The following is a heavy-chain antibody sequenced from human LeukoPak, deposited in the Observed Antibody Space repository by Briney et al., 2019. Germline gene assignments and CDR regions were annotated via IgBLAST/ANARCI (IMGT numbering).Heavy chain of an antibody. Sequence: PGRSLRLSCAASGFTFDDYAMHWVRQAPGKGLEWVSGISWNSGSIGYADSVKGRFTISRDNAKNSLYLQMNSLRAEDTALYYCAKVGEAGLDYWGQGTLVTVSS. J-gene: IGHJ4*02. CDR3: AKVGEAGLDY. CDR1: GFTFDDYA. D-gene: IGHD6-13*01. CDR2: ISWNSGSI. V-gene: IGHV3-9*01.